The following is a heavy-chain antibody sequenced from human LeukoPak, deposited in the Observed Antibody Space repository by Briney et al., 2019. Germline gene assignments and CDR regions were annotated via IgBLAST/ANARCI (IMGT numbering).Heavy chain of an antibody. CDR3: ARKGNPDYYYYMDV. CDR2: MNPNSGNT. CDR1: GYTFTSYD. V-gene: IGHV1-8*01. J-gene: IGHJ6*03. Sequence: ASVKVSFKASGYTFTSYDINWVRQAPGQGLEWMGWMNPNSGNTGYAQKFQGRVTMTRNTSISTAYMELSSLRSEDTAVYYCARKGNPDYYYYMDVWGKGTTVTVSS.